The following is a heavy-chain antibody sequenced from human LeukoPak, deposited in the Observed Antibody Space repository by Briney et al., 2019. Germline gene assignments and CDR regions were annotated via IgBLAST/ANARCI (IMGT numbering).Heavy chain of an antibody. CDR1: GFTFSNYG. CDR2: ISYDGNNK. J-gene: IGHJ4*02. V-gene: IGHV3-30*03. CDR3: ARESHADY. Sequence: RTGGSLRLSCAASGFTFSNYGMHWVRQAPGKGLEWVAVISYDGNNKYHADSVKGRFTISRDNSKNTLFLQMNSLRAEDTAVYYCARESHADYWGQGTLVTVSS.